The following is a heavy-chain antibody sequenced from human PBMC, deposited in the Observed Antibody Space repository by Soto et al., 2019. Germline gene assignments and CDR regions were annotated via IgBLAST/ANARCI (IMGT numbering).Heavy chain of an antibody. Sequence: QVQLVQSGAEVKKPGSSVKVSCKASGGTFSSYTISWVRQAPGQGLEWMGRIIPMLGIANYAQKFQGRVTITADKSTSTAYMELSSLRSEDTAVYYCAREEYYDFWSGYPHFDYWGQGTLVTVSS. CDR3: AREEYYDFWSGYPHFDY. CDR1: GGTFSSYT. CDR2: IIPMLGIA. J-gene: IGHJ4*02. D-gene: IGHD3-3*01. V-gene: IGHV1-69*08.